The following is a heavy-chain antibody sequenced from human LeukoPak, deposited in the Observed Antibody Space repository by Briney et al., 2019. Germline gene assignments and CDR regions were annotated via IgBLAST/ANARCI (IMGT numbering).Heavy chain of an antibody. D-gene: IGHD3-9*01. CDR1: GYTFTNYG. CDR3: ARVGLRYFDWLPSYNWFDP. Sequence: ASVKVSCKASGYTFTNYGISWVRQAPGQGLECMGWISAYNGNTNYAQKFQGRVTMTRNTSISTAYMELSSLRSEDTAVYYCARVGLRYFDWLPSYNWFDPWGQGTLVTVSS. J-gene: IGHJ5*02. CDR2: ISAYNGNT. V-gene: IGHV1-18*01.